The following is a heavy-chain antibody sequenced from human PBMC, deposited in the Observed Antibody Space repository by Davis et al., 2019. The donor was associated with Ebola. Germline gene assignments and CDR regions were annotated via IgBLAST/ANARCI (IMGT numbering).Heavy chain of an antibody. J-gene: IGHJ6*04. CDR1: GDSVSGNSGA. Sequence: HSQTLSLTCAISGDSVSGNSGAWNWIRQSPSRGLEWLGRTYYTSKWYNDYAESVRSRITVNADTSKNQLSLQLNSVTPVDTALYYCARGWLRTGLDVWGEGTTVTVSS. CDR2: TYYTSKWYN. D-gene: IGHD5-18*01. CDR3: ARGWLRTGLDV. V-gene: IGHV6-1*01.